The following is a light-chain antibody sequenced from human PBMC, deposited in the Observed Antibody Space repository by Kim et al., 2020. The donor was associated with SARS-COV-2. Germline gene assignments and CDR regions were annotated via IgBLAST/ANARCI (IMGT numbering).Light chain of an antibody. J-gene: IGLJ3*02. CDR3: QVWDSASDQWV. Sequence: SYELTQPPSLSVAPGKTATITCGGNNIGTKSVHWYQQKPGQAPILVIFFDSDRPSVIPERFSGSNSGNTAALTISRVEAGDEADYFCQVWDSASDQWVLG. V-gene: IGLV3-21*01. CDR1: NIGTKS. CDR2: FDS.